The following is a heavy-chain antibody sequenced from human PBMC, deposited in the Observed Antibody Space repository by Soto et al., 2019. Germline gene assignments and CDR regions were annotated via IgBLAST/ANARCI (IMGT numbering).Heavy chain of an antibody. D-gene: IGHD2-15*01. J-gene: IGHJ4*02. Sequence: QVQLVQSGAEVKKPGASVKVSCKASGYTFTTYDINWVRQATGQGLEWMGWMNPNSGNTGYAQKFQGRVTMTRNTSIATAYMELSSLRSEDTAVYYCARAVSTLYCKGGRCDRPYYFDYWCQGTLVTVAS. CDR3: ARAVSTLYCKGGRCDRPYYFDY. CDR1: GYTFTTYD. V-gene: IGHV1-8*01. CDR2: MNPNSGNT.